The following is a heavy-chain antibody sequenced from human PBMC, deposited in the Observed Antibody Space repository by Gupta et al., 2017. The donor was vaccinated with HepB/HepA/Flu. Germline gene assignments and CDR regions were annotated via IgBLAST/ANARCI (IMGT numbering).Heavy chain of an antibody. CDR2: IKEDGSEK. CDR3: ARDRWQWLMDY. J-gene: IGHJ4*02. CDR1: GFTFSSYW. Sequence: EVQLVQSVGGLVQPGGSLRLSCAASGFTFSSYWMTWVRQAPGKGLEWLANIKEDGSEKYHVDSVKGRFTISRDNAKNSLYLHMSALRAEDTAVYYCARDRWQWLMDYWGQGTLVTVSS. D-gene: IGHD6-19*01. V-gene: IGHV3-7*01.